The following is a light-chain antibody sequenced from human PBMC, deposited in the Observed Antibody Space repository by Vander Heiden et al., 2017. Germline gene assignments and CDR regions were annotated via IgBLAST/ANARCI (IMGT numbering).Light chain of an antibody. J-gene: IGLJ2*01. CDR1: SSNIGNND. CDR2: RSN. Sequence: QALLTQAPSVSGTPGHSVAITCSGSSSNIGNNDVCGYQRLAGTAPKLLIYRSNEWHSAVPDRFSGSRSGTSSSLAISGLRSDDEAGYFCAAWDDSLSAVVFGGGTKLTVL. CDR3: AAWDDSLSAVV. V-gene: IGLV1-47*01.